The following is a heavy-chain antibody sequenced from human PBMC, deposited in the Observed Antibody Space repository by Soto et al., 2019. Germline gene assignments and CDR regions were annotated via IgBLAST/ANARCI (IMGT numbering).Heavy chain of an antibody. V-gene: IGHV1-18*01. CDR2: ISAYNGNT. J-gene: IGHJ5*02. Sequence: ASVKVSCKASGYTFTSYGISWVRQAPGQGLEWMGWISAYNGNTNYAQKLQGRVTMTTDTSTSTAYMELRSLRSDDTAVYYCARDEQAGWFGEPNWFDPWGQGTLVTVSS. D-gene: IGHD3-10*01. CDR3: ARDEQAGWFGEPNWFDP. CDR1: GYTFTSYG.